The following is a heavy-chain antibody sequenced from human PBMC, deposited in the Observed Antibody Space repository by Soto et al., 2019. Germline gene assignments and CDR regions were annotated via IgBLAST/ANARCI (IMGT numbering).Heavy chain of an antibody. CDR3: ARDPVAVVVPAAPYGMDV. Sequence: GGSLRLSCAASGFTFSSYGMHWVRRAPGKGLEWVAVIWYDGSNKYYADSVKGRFTISRDNSKNTLYLQMNSLRAEDTAVYYCARDPVAVVVPAAPYGMDVWGQGTTVTVSS. CDR1: GFTFSSYG. CDR2: IWYDGSNK. J-gene: IGHJ6*02. D-gene: IGHD2-2*01. V-gene: IGHV3-33*01.